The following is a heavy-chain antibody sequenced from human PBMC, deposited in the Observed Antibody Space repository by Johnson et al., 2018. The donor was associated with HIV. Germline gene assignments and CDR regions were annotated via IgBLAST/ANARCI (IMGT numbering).Heavy chain of an antibody. Sequence: VQLVESGGGLVQPGGSLRLSCAASGLTFSNAWMSWVRQGPGKGLEWVSVIFSGGSTYYAGSVHGRFTISRDNSKNTLYLQMNSLRAEDTAVYYCARLRGAFDIWGQGTMVTVSS. CDR3: ARLRGAFDI. CDR2: IFSGGST. CDR1: GLTFSNAW. J-gene: IGHJ3*02. V-gene: IGHV3-66*01.